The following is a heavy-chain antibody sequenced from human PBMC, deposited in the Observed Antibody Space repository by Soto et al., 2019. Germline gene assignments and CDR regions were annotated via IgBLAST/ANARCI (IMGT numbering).Heavy chain of an antibody. CDR3: ARDRWSSGPYNWFDP. CDR2: ISSSSSTI. CDR1: GFTFSSYS. Sequence: EVQLVESGGGLVQPGGSLRLSCAASGFTFSSYSMNWVRQAPGKGLEWVSYISSSSSTIYYADSVKGRFTISRDNAKNSLYLQMNSLRDEDTAVYYCARDRWSSGPYNWFDPWGQGTLVTVSS. J-gene: IGHJ5*02. V-gene: IGHV3-48*02. D-gene: IGHD3-22*01.